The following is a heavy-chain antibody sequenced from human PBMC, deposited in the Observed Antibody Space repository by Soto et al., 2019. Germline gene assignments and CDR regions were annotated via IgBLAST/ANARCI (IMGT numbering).Heavy chain of an antibody. D-gene: IGHD5-12*01. Sequence: ASVKVSCKASGYTFTGYYMHWVRQAPGQGLEWMGWINPNSGGTNYAQKFQGWVTMTRGTSISTAYMELSRLRSDDTAVYYCARWWRDGYNLYYYGMDVWGQGTTVTVS. J-gene: IGHJ6*02. V-gene: IGHV1-2*04. CDR1: GYTFTGYY. CDR3: ARWWRDGYNLYYYGMDV. CDR2: INPNSGGT.